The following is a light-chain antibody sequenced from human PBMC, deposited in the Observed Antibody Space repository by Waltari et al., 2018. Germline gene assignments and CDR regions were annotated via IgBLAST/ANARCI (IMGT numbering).Light chain of an antibody. Sequence: DIQMTQSPAPLSVSLGVEVTSICRASQSISGSLNWYQQKPGKAPKLLIYAASTLQSGVPSRFSDSGSGTDFTLTINRLQPEDFATYFCQQSYNDPLTFGGGTKMEIK. CDR1: QSISGS. CDR2: AAS. V-gene: IGKV1-39*01. J-gene: IGKJ4*01. CDR3: QQSYNDPLT.